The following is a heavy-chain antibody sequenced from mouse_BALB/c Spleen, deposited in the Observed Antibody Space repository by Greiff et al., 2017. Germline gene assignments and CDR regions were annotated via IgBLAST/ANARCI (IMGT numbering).Heavy chain of an antibody. V-gene: IGHV7-3*02. CDR1: GFTFTDYY. Sequence: EVQVVESGGGLVQPGGSLRLSCAASGFTFTDYYMSWVRQPPGKALEWLGFIRNKANGYTTEYSASVKGRFTISRDNSQSILYLQMNTLRAEDSATYYRARDSYAMDYWGQGTSVTVSS. CDR2: IRNKANGYTT. CDR3: ARDSYAMDY. J-gene: IGHJ4*01.